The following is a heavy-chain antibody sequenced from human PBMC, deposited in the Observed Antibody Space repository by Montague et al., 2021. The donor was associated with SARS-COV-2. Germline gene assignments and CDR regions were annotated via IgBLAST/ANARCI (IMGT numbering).Heavy chain of an antibody. CDR2: IWYFGTYK. J-gene: IGHJ3*02. CDR1: GFIFSDYS. V-gene: IGHV3-33*01. D-gene: IGHD3-22*01. Sequence: SLRLSCAASGFIFSDYSMHWVRQAPGKGLEWVTVIWYFGTYKEYVDSVKGRFTVSRDNSNSTLYLQMNDLRAEDTALYYCARDTSGYYRGVNTFDIWGQGTMVSVSS. CDR3: ARDTSGYYRGVNTFDI.